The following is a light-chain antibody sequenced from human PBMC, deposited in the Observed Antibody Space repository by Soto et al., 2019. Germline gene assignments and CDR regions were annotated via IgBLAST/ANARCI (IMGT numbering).Light chain of an antibody. CDR2: GAS. J-gene: IGKJ2*03. CDR1: QSVSSN. Sequence: EIVMAQSPATLSVSPGERATLSCRASQSVSSNLAWYQQKPGQAPRLLIYGASTGATGVPARFSGSGSGTDFTLTISTLEPEDFAVYYCQQYAYSPPHSFGQGTKLEIK. V-gene: IGKV3-15*01. CDR3: QQYAYSPPHS.